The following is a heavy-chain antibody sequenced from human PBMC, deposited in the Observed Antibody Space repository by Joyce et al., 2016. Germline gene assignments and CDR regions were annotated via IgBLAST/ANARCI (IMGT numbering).Heavy chain of an antibody. V-gene: IGHV3-33*01. CDR1: GFSFSRYG. CDR3: ARDNSYYYDTSALDY. J-gene: IGHJ4*02. Sequence: QVQLVVSGGGVVQPGRSLRLSCASSGFSFSRYGMHWVRQAPGKGLEWVAVVWYDGTYKYYTDSVKGRFTISRDNSKNTMYLQMNSLRAEDTAVYYCARDNSYYYDTSALDYWGQGTLVAVSS. CDR2: VWYDGTYK. D-gene: IGHD3-22*01.